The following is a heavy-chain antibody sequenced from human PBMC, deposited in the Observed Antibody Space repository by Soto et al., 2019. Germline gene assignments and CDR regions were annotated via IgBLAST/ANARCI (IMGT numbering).Heavy chain of an antibody. CDR3: ARHSSPARQLYYYGMDV. CDR1: GYSFSSYW. Sequence: PGESLKISCKGSGYSFSSYWIGWVRQTPGKGLEWMGIIYPDDSDTRYSPAFQGQVTISVDKSINTAYLQWSSLKASDTAMYYCARHSSPARQLYYYGMDVWGQGTTVTVSS. J-gene: IGHJ6*02. CDR2: IYPDDSDT. V-gene: IGHV5-51*01. D-gene: IGHD2-2*01.